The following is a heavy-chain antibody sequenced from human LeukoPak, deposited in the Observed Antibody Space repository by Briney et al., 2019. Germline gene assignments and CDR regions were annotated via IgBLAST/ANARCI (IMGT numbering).Heavy chain of an antibody. CDR3: AGVKRYDFWSGYRDAFDI. V-gene: IGHV4-4*07. J-gene: IGHJ3*02. Sequence: SETLSLTCTVSGGSISSHYWSWIRQPAGKGLEWIGRIYTSGSTNYNPSLKSRVTMSVDTSKNQFSLKLSSVTAADTAVYYCAGVKRYDFWSGYRDAFDIWGQGTMVTVSS. D-gene: IGHD3-3*01. CDR1: GGSISSHY. CDR2: IYTSGST.